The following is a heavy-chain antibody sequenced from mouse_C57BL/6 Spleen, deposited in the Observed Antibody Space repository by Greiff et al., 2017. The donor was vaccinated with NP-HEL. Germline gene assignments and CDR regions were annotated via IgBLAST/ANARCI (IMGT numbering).Heavy chain of an antibody. CDR3: ARRGPHYYGSSYEAMDY. CDR2: IHPNSGST. J-gene: IGHJ4*01. V-gene: IGHV1-64*01. Sequence: VQLQQPGAELVKPGASVKLSCKASGYTFTSYWMHWVKQRPGQGLEWIGMIHPNSGSTNYNEKFKSKATLTVDKSSSTAYMQLSSLTSEDSAVYYCARRGPHYYGSSYEAMDYWGQGTSVTVSS. D-gene: IGHD1-1*01. CDR1: GYTFTSYW.